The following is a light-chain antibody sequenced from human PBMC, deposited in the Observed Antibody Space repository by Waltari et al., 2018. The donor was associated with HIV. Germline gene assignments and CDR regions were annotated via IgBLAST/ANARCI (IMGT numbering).Light chain of an antibody. CDR3: QSYDSSLSGWVV. CDR2: GTK. CDR1: SSNIGAGYD. Sequence: QSVLTQPLSVARAPGQRVTISCTGRSSNIGAGYDEHWYQQLPGTAPTLLLYGTKKRPSAGTAGCAGCKSGTSASTAISGLKDEDEAEYYCQSYDSSLSGWVVFGGGTKVTVL. J-gene: IGLJ2*01. V-gene: IGLV1-40*01.